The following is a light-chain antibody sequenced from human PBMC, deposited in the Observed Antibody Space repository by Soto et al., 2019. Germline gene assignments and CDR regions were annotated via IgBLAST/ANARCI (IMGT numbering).Light chain of an antibody. J-gene: IGKJ1*01. Sequence: DIQMPQSPSSLSASVGDRVTITCRASQSISSYLNWYQQKPGKAPKLLIYKASSLESGVPSRFSGGGSGTEFTLTISSLQPDDFATYHCQQYDTYPWTFGQGTRGEI. CDR3: QQYDTYPWT. CDR1: QSISSY. CDR2: KAS. V-gene: IGKV1-5*03.